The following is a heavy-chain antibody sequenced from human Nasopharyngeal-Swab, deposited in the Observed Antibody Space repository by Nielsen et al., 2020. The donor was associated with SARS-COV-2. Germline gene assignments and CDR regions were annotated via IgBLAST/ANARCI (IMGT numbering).Heavy chain of an antibody. Sequence: GGSLRLSCKGSGYSFTSYWIGWVRQMPGKGLEWMGIIYPGDSDTRYSPSFQGQVTISADKSISTAYLQWSSLEASDTAMYYCARHWSDPGNWFDPWGQGTLVTVSS. J-gene: IGHJ5*02. CDR1: GYSFTSYW. CDR3: ARHWSDPGNWFDP. CDR2: IYPGDSDT. V-gene: IGHV5-51*01.